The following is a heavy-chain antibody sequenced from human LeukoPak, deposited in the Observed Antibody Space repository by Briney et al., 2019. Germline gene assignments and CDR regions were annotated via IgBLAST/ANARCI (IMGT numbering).Heavy chain of an antibody. D-gene: IGHD6-19*01. CDR1: GFTFSNAW. V-gene: IGHV3-15*01. J-gene: IGHJ4*02. Sequence: GGSLRLSCAASGFTFSNAWMSWVRQAPGKGLEWVGRIKSKTDGGTTDYAAPVKGRFTISRDDSKNTLYLQMNSLKTEDTAVYYCTTQWEQWLDRVDYWGQGTLVTVSS. CDR2: IKSKTDGGTT. CDR3: TTQWEQWLDRVDY.